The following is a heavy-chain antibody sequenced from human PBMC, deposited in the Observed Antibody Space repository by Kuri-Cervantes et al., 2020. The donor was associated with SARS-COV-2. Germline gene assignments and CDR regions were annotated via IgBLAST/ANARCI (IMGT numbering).Heavy chain of an antibody. CDR3: ARSTPFRRLMVISQGGAFDI. CDR2: INPYTGGT. D-gene: IGHD2-8*01. V-gene: IGHV1-2*04. Sequence: ASVKVSCKASGYTFSDYYIHWVRQAPGQGLEWMGCINPYTGGTQYAQKFQGWVTLTRDTSLSTAFMELSRLTSDDTALYYCARSTPFRRLMVISQGGAFDIWGQGTMVTVSS. J-gene: IGHJ3*02. CDR1: GYTFSDYY.